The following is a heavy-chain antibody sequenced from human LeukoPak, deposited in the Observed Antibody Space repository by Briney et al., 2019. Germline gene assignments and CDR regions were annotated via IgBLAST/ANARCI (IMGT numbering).Heavy chain of an antibody. CDR2: ISYDGSNK. Sequence: GGSLRLSCAASGFTFSSYAMHWVRQAPGKGLEWVAVISYDGSNKYYADSVQGRLTISRDNSKNTLYLQMNSQRAEDTAVYYCASGGRITMIVVVIRGAFDIWGQGTMVTVSS. D-gene: IGHD3-22*01. J-gene: IGHJ3*02. CDR3: ASGGRITMIVVVIRGAFDI. V-gene: IGHV3-30-3*01. CDR1: GFTFSSYA.